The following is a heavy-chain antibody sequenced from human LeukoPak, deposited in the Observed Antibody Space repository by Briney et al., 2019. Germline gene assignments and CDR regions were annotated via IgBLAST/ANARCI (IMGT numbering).Heavy chain of an antibody. CDR2: IYYSGNT. J-gene: IGHJ4*02. Sequence: PSETLSLTCTVSGGSLSSYYWTWIRQPPGKALEWIAYIYYSGNTNYNPSLKSRVTISVDTSKNQFSLKLSSVTAADTAVYYCARHEDWNDYFDYWGQGTLVTVSS. CDR1: GGSLSSYY. V-gene: IGHV4-59*08. D-gene: IGHD1-1*01. CDR3: ARHEDWNDYFDY.